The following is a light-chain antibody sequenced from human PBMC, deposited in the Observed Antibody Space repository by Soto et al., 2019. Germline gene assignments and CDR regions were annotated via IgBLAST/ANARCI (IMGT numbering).Light chain of an antibody. J-gene: IGKJ4*01. CDR1: QSVSSSY. Sequence: EIVLTQSPATLSLSPGARAPLSCRASQSVSSSYLAWYQQKPGQAPRLLIYGASSRATGIPDRFSGSGSGTDFTLTISRLEPEDFAVYYCQQYGSSLGVTFGGGTKVDIK. CDR3: QQYGSSLGVT. CDR2: GAS. V-gene: IGKV3-20*01.